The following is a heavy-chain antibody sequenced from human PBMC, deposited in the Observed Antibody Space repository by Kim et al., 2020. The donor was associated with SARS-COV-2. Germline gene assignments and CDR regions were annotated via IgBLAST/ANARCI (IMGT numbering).Heavy chain of an antibody. J-gene: IGHJ5*02. D-gene: IGHD3-3*01. CDR2: INHSGST. V-gene: IGHV4-34*01. Sequence: TLSLTCAVYGGSFSGYYWSWIRQPPGKGLEWIGEINHSGSTNYNPSLKSRVTISVDTSKNQFSLKLSSVTAADTAVYYCARGFTIFGVVIIGGNWFDPWGQGTLVTVSS. CDR3: ARGFTIFGVVIIGGNWFDP. CDR1: GGSFSGYY.